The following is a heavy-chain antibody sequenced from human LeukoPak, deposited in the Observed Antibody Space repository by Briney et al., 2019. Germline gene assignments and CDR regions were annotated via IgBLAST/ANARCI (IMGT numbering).Heavy chain of an antibody. Sequence: PGGSLRLSCAASGFTFSSYSMNWVRQAPGKGLEWVSYISSSSSTIYYADSVKGRFTISRDNAKNSLYLQMNSLRAEDTAVYYCARVLVGDFWSGDRFDYWGQGTLVTVSS. V-gene: IGHV3-48*01. J-gene: IGHJ4*02. CDR3: ARVLVGDFWSGDRFDY. CDR2: ISSSSSTI. D-gene: IGHD3-3*01. CDR1: GFTFSSYS.